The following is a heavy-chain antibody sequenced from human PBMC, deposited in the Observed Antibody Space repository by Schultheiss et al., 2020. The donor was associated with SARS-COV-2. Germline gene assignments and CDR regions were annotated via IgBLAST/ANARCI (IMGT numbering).Heavy chain of an antibody. V-gene: IGHV3-53*01. J-gene: IGHJ6*02. D-gene: IGHD6-6*01. CDR1: GFTVSSNY. CDR2: ISTGGQHTTSAGGHYT. CDR3: AKGLLAVRPWYYGMDV. Sequence: GGSLRLSCAASGFTVSSNYMSWVRQAPGKGLEWVSDISTGGQHTTSAGGHYTNYVDSVKGQFTISRDNFKDTLYLQMTRLRGEDTAVYYCAKGLLAVRPWYYGMDVWGQGTTVTVSS.